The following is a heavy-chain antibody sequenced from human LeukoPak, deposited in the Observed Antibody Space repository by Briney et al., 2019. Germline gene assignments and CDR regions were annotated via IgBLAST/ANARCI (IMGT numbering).Heavy chain of an antibody. CDR2: IYYSGST. D-gene: IGHD6-13*01. CDR1: GGSMNNYY. Sequence: SSETLSLTCTVSGGSMNNYYWSWIRQAPGKGLKWIGCIYYSGSTNYNPSLKSRVTISVDTSKNQFSLKLSSVTAADTAVYYCARHPGYNTRIFDYWGQGTLVTVSS. CDR3: ARHPGYNTRIFDY. V-gene: IGHV4-59*08. J-gene: IGHJ4*02.